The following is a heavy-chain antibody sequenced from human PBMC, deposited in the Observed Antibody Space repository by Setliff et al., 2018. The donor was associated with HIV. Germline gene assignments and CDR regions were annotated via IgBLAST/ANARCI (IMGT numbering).Heavy chain of an antibody. CDR2: IYTSGNI. CDR1: GGSISSGSYF. CDR3: AREDYYYYGMDV. Sequence: PSETLSLTCTVSGGSISSGSYFWTWIRQPAGKGLEWIGRIYTSGNINYNPSLKSRVTISVDTSKNQFSLKLSSVTAADTAVYYCAREDYYYYGMDVWGQGTTVTVSS. J-gene: IGHJ6*02. V-gene: IGHV4-61*02.